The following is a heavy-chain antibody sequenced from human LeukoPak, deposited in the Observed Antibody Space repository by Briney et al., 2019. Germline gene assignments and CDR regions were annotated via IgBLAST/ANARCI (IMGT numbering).Heavy chain of an antibody. V-gene: IGHV3-15*07. Sequence: GGSLRLSCAASGFTFSNAWMNWVRQAPGKGLEWVGRIKSKSDGGTTDYAAPVKGRFTISRDGSKDTLYLQMNSLKTEDTAMYYCTTGKTDDYYFDYWGQGTLVTVSS. CDR1: GFTFSNAW. J-gene: IGHJ4*02. CDR2: IKSKSDGGTT. CDR3: TTGKTDDYYFDY. D-gene: IGHD1-1*01.